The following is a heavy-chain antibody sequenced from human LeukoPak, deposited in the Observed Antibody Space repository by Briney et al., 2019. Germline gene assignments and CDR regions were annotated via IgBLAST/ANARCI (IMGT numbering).Heavy chain of an antibody. Sequence: GGSLRLSCAASGFTFSSYGMHWVRQAPGKGLEWVAFIRYDGSNRYYADSVKGRFTISRDNSKNTLYLQMNSLRAEDTAVYYCARDRSLYSYGYEALDYWGQGTLVTVSS. CDR3: ARDRSLYSYGYEALDY. CDR1: GFTFSSYG. D-gene: IGHD5-18*01. J-gene: IGHJ4*02. CDR2: IRYDGSNR. V-gene: IGHV3-30*02.